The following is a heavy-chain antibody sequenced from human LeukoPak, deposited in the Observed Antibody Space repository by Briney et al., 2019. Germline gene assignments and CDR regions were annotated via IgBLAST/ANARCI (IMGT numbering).Heavy chain of an antibody. Sequence: SGGSLRLSCAASGFTFSSYAMSGVRQAPGKGLEWASAISGSGGSTYYADPVKGRFTISRDNSKNTLYLQINSLRAEDTAVYYCSKDILRSYYSFDYWGQGPLVTVSS. CDR3: SKDILRSYYSFDY. J-gene: IGHJ4*02. CDR2: ISGSGGST. D-gene: IGHD3-10*01. V-gene: IGHV3-23*01. CDR1: GFTFSSYA.